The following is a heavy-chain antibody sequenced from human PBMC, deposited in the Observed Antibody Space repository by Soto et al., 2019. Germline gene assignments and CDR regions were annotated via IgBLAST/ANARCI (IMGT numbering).Heavy chain of an antibody. Sequence: ASVTVSCTASGYTFTSYDINWVRQATGQGLEWMGWMNPNSGNTGYAQKFQGRVTMTRNTSISTAYMELSSLRSEDTAVYYCARTHAVAKKNWFDPWGQGTLVTVSS. CDR1: GYTFTSYD. D-gene: IGHD2-2*01. J-gene: IGHJ5*02. CDR2: MNPNSGNT. V-gene: IGHV1-8*01. CDR3: ARTHAVAKKNWFDP.